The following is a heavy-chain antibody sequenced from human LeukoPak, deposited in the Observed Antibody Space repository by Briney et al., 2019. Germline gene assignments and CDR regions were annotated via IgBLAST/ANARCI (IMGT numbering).Heavy chain of an antibody. J-gene: IGHJ4*02. CDR1: GYTFTGYY. CDR2: INPNSGGT. CDR3: ARDGVTAGNPRLQYYFDY. Sequence: GASVKVSFKASGYTFTGYYMHWVRQAPGQGLEWMGWINPNSGGTNYAQKFQGRVTMTRDTSTSTVYMELSSLRSEDTAVYYCARDGVTAGNPRLQYYFDYWGQGTLVTVSS. V-gene: IGHV1-2*02. D-gene: IGHD2-8*01.